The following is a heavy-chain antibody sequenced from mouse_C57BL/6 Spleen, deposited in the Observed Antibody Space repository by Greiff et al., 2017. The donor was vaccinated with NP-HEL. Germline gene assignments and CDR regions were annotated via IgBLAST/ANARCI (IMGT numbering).Heavy chain of an antibody. CDR1: GFTFSSYA. J-gene: IGHJ1*03. CDR3: ARDDGAVSQGYFDV. Sequence: EVQRVESGGGLVKPGGSLKLSCAASGFTFSSYAMSWVRQTPEKRLEWVATISDGGSYTYYPDNVKGRFTLSRDNAKNNLYMQLSHLKTDDTARYYCARDDGAVSQGYFDVWGTGTTVTVSS. V-gene: IGHV5-4*01. CDR2: ISDGGSYT. D-gene: IGHD3-3*01.